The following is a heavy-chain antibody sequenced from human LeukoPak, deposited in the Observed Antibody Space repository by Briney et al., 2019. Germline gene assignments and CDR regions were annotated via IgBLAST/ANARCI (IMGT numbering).Heavy chain of an antibody. D-gene: IGHD3-3*01. CDR3: ARDPRYDSGVGDYYFCGMDV. CDR1: GGTFSSYA. V-gene: IGHV1-69*04. CDR2: IIPIFGIA. Sequence: SVKVSCKASGGTFSSYAISWVRQAPGQGLEWMGRIIPIFGIANYAQKFQGRVTITADKSTSTAYMEQSSLRSEDTAVYYCARDPRYDSGVGDYYFCGMDVWGRGTTVSVSS. J-gene: IGHJ6*02.